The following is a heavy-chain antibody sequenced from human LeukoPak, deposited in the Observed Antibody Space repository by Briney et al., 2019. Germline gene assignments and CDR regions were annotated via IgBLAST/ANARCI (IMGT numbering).Heavy chain of an antibody. D-gene: IGHD1-26*01. Sequence: PSETLSLTCTVSGVSISSSSDFWGWIRQPPGKGLEWIGSMYYGGNTYYNASLKSRVTISVDTSKNLFSLKLNSVTAADTGVYYCARSKNGKCDYWGQGTLVTVSS. CDR1: GVSISSSSDF. CDR3: ARSKNGKCDY. CDR2: MYYGGNT. J-gene: IGHJ4*02. V-gene: IGHV4-39*07.